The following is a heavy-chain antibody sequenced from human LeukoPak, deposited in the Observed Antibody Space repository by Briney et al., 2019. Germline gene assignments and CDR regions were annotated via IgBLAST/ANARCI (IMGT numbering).Heavy chain of an antibody. Sequence: PSEPLSLPRTISGGPISSTNSYWGWIRQTPGKGLEWIGTVYYSGSTYYNPSLNSRVSISGDTSTNQFSLRLNSVTAADTAVYLEASSAWGHMDVWGKGTTVIVSS. J-gene: IGHJ6*03. V-gene: IGHV4-39*01. CDR2: VYYSGST. CDR3: ASSAWGHMDV. CDR1: GGPISSTNSY. D-gene: IGHD1-26*01.